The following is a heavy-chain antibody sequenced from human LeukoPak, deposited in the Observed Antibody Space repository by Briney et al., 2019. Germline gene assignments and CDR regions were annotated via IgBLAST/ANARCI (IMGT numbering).Heavy chain of an antibody. CDR2: ISSSGSTI. J-gene: IGHJ6*03. V-gene: IGHV3-11*04. CDR3: ARLLLWFGELKGYYFYYMDV. CDR1: GFTFSDYY. D-gene: IGHD3-10*01. Sequence: GGSLRLSCAASGFTFSDYYMSWIRQAPGKGLEWVSYISSSGSTIYHADSVKGRFTISRDNAKNSLYLQMNSLRAEDTAVYYCARLLLWFGELKGYYFYYMDVWGNGTTVTVSS.